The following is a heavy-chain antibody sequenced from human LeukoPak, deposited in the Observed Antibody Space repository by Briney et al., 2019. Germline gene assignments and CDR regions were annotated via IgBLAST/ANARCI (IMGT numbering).Heavy chain of an antibody. CDR1: GGSFSGYY. CDR2: INHSGST. D-gene: IGHD3-10*02. Sequence: SETLSLTCAVYGGSFSGYYWSWIRQPPGKGLEWIGEINHSGSTNYNPSLRSRFTISVDTSKNQFSLKLSSVTAADTAVYYCARALMSPISIWGQGTMVTVSS. CDR3: ARALMSPISI. J-gene: IGHJ3*02. V-gene: IGHV4-34*01.